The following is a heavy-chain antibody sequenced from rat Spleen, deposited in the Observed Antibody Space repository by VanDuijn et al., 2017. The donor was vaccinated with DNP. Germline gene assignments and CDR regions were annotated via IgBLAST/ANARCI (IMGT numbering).Heavy chain of an antibody. V-gene: IGHV1-43*01. CDR2: ISTGTGNT. Sequence: QVQLQQSGAELAKPGSSVQISCKASGYSFTNYYIGWIKQTTGQGLEYIGHISTGTGNTIYNEKFKGKATLTVDKSSTTVFLQLTSLTPDDSAIYYCTRGWLDYWGRGAMVTVSS. CDR1: GYSFTNYY. J-gene: IGHJ2*01. CDR3: TRGWLDY.